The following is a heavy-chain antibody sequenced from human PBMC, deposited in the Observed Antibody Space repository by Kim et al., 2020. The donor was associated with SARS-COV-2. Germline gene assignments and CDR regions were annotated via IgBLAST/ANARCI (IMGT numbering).Heavy chain of an antibody. CDR1: GPTSTTLA. D-gene: IGHD6-19*01. Sequence: GGSLRLFCAAAGPTSTTLAMTWIRQAPGKGLEWVSSINRSGGNTFYADVVKGRFRVSRDGSSNRVFLQMNSLRVDDTATYYCATVPRIAVGGFTLHGLDV. CDR2: INRSGGNT. CDR3: ATVPRIAVGGFTLHGLDV. V-gene: IGHV3-23*01. J-gene: IGHJ6*01.